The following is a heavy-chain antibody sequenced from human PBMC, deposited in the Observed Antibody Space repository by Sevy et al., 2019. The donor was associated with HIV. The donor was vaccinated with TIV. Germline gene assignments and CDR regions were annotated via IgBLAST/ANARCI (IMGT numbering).Heavy chain of an antibody. J-gene: IGHJ6*02. Sequence: GGSLRLSCAASGFTFSSYWMSWVRQAPGKGLEWVANIKQDGSEKYYVDSVKGRFTISRDNAKNSLYRQMNSLRAEDTAVYYCARDLEWLLYPNYYYYGMDVWGQGTTVTVSS. CDR1: GFTFSSYW. CDR2: IKQDGSEK. CDR3: ARDLEWLLYPNYYYYGMDV. V-gene: IGHV3-7*03. D-gene: IGHD3-3*01.